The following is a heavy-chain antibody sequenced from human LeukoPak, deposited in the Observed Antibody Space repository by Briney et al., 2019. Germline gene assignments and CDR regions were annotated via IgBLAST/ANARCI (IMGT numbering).Heavy chain of an antibody. CDR1: GFTFSSYW. V-gene: IGHV3-7*01. Sequence: GGSLRLSCAASGFTFSSYWMSWVRQAPGKGLEWVANIKQDGSEKYYVDSVKGRFTIARDNAKDSLDLQMNSLRAEDTAVYYCARVYGDYAPFYYFDYWGQGTLLTVSS. J-gene: IGHJ4*02. D-gene: IGHD4-17*01. CDR2: IKQDGSEK. CDR3: ARVYGDYAPFYYFDY.